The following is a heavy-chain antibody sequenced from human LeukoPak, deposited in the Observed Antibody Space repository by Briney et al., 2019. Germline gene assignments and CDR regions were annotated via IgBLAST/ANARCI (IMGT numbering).Heavy chain of an antibody. CDR3: ARDYSNAWNYFDN. V-gene: IGHV3-7*04. CDR1: GFTFTSYW. CDR2: IKQDGSEM. J-gene: IGHJ4*02. Sequence: GGSLRLSCAASGFTFTSYWMSWVRQAPGKGLEWVASIKQDGSEMYYVDSVEGRFIISRDIAKNSLFLQMSSLRAEDTAVYYCARDYSNAWNYFDNWGQGTLVTVSS. D-gene: IGHD6-19*01.